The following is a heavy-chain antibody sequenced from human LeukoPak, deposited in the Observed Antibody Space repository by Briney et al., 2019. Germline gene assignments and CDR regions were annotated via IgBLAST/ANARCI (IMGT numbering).Heavy chain of an antibody. V-gene: IGHV4-61*09. J-gene: IGHJ4*01. CDR3: ARVVIWSGYCFDS. CDR2: IYTSGST. CDR1: GDSVSSGNYY. D-gene: IGHD3-3*01. Sequence: PSETLSLTCTVSGDSVSSGNYYWSWIRQPAGKGLEYIGHIYTSGSTNYNPSLKSRVTISVDTSKNQFSLKLISVTAADTAVYYCARVVIWSGYCFDSWGLGTLVTVSS.